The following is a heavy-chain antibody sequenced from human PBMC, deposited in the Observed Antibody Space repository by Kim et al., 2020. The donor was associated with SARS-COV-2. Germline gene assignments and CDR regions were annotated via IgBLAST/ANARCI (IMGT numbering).Heavy chain of an antibody. CDR2: IYYSGST. D-gene: IGHD3-10*01. CDR3: ARDKGFRDPYTNGMDV. J-gene: IGHJ6*02. Sequence: SETLSLTCTVSGGSISSYYWSWIRQPPGKGLEWIGYIYYSGSTNYNPSLKSRVTISVDTAKNQFSLKLSSVTAADTAVYYCARDKGFRDPYTNGMDVWGQGTTVTVSS. CDR1: GGSISSYY. V-gene: IGHV4-59*13.